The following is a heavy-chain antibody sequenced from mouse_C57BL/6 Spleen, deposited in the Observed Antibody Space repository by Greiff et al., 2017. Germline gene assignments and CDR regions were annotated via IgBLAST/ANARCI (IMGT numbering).Heavy chain of an antibody. D-gene: IGHD1-1*01. V-gene: IGHV5-9-1*02. Sequence: EVKLQESGEGLVKPGGSLKLSCAASGFTFSSYAMSWVRQTPEKRLEWVAYISSGGDYIYYADTVKGRFTISRDNARNTLYLQMSSLKSEDTAMYYCTRRTTVVNWYFDVWGTGTTVTVSS. J-gene: IGHJ1*03. CDR1: GFTFSSYA. CDR2: ISSGGDYI. CDR3: TRRTTVVNWYFDV.